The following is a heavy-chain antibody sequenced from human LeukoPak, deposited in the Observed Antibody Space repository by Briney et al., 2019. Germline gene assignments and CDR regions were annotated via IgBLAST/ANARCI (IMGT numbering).Heavy chain of an antibody. CDR3: TRESGPYCPFGY. J-gene: IGHJ4*02. D-gene: IGHD1-26*01. CDR2: ISLTGRT. CDR1: GDSITITNW. V-gene: IGHV4-4*02. Sequence: PSETLSLTCGVSGDSITITNWWSWVRQPPGPGLEWIGEISLTGRTNYNPSLIGRVIMSLDESRNQLSLTLTSVTAADTAMYYCTRESGPYCPFGYWGQGTLVVVPS.